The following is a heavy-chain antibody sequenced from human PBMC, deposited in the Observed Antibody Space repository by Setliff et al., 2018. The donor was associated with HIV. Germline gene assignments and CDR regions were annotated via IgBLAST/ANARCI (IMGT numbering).Heavy chain of an antibody. V-gene: IGHV3-11*04. J-gene: IGHJ4*02. CDR1: GFTFSDSY. CDR3: AKEVVDYYDSSGYLGLDY. D-gene: IGHD3-22*01. Sequence: PGGSLRLSCAASGFTFSDSYMAWIRQAPGKGLEYLSYISTSGIPIFYADSVKGRFTISRDNSKNTLYLQMNSLRAEDTAVYYCAKEVVDYYDSSGYLGLDYWGQGTLVTVSS. CDR2: ISTSGIPI.